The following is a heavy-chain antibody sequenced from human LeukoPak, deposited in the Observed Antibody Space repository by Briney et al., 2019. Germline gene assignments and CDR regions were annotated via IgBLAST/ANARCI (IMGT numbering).Heavy chain of an antibody. Sequence: GGSLRLSCAASGFTFSSYAMHWVRQAPGKGLEWVAVISYDGSNKYYADSAKGRFTISRDNSKNTLYLQMNSLRAEDTAVYYCARASFQRWLQLGGDWGQGALVTVSS. CDR2: ISYDGSNK. D-gene: IGHD5-24*01. CDR3: ARASFQRWLQLGGD. J-gene: IGHJ4*02. V-gene: IGHV3-30-3*01. CDR1: GFTFSSYA.